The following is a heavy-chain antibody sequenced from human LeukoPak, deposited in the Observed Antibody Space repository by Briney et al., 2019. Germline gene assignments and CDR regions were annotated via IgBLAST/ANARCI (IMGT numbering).Heavy chain of an antibody. CDR1: GFTFSSYW. CDR3: ARGVGVFSSGWYEGAFDI. Sequence: GGSLRLSCAASGFTFSSYWMSWVRQAPGKGLEWVANIKQDGSEKYYVDSVKGRFTISRDNAKNSLYPQMNSLRAEDTAVYYCARGVGVFSSGWYEGAFDIWGQGTMVTVSS. V-gene: IGHV3-7*01. J-gene: IGHJ3*02. CDR2: IKQDGSEK. D-gene: IGHD6-19*01.